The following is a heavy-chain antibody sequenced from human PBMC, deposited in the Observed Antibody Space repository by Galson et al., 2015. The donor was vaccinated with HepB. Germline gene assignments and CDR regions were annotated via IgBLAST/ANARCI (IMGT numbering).Heavy chain of an antibody. V-gene: IGHV3-7*03. D-gene: IGHD3-10*01. CDR3: ARRISLVRGIITRPEYYYGMDV. CDR2: INPDGSEE. Sequence: SLRLSCAASEFTFSSYWMNWVRQAPGKGLEWVAHINPDGSEEYYAASLKGRFTISRDNAKNSLYLQMDSLRAEDTAVYYCARRISLVRGIITRPEYYYGMDVWGQGTTVTVAS. CDR1: EFTFSSYW. J-gene: IGHJ6*02.